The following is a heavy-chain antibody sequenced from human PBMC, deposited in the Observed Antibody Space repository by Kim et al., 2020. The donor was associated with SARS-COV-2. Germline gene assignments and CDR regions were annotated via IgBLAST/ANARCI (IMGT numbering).Heavy chain of an antibody. Sequence: GGSLRLSCAASGFTFSSYGMHWVRQAPGKGLEWVAVIWYDGSNKYYADSVKGRFTISRDNSKNTLYLQMNSLRAEDTAVYYCARDPRRGAAAGRGLYYFDYWGQGTLVTVSS. D-gene: IGHD6-13*01. J-gene: IGHJ4*02. CDR3: ARDPRRGAAAGRGLYYFDY. CDR2: IWYDGSNK. CDR1: GFTFSSYG. V-gene: IGHV3-33*01.